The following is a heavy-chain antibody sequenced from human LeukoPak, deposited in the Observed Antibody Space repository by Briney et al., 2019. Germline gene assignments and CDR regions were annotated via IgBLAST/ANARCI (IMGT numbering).Heavy chain of an antibody. CDR1: GYTFTGYY. CDR2: INPNSVDT. J-gene: IGHJ3*02. CDR3: ARGSEVGGTEKNALDI. V-gene: IGHV1-2*02. Sequence: ASVKVSCKTSGYTFTGYYIHWVRQAPGQGLEWMGWINPNSVDTRYAQKFQDRVTMTSDTSITTAYMELSGLRSDDTALYYCARGSEVGGTEKNALDIWGQGTMVTVSS. D-gene: IGHD1-26*01.